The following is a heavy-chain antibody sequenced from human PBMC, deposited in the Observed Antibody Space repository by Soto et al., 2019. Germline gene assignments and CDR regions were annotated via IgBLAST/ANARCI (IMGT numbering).Heavy chain of an antibody. D-gene: IGHD1-26*01. CDR2: INHSGST. V-gene: IGHV4-34*01. Sequence: SETLSLTCAVYGGSFSGYYWSWIRQPPGKGLEWIGEINHSGSTNYNPSLKSRVTISVDTSKNQFSLKLSSVTAADTAVYYCARGLKGVGATNFDYWGQGTLVTVSS. CDR1: GGSFSGYY. CDR3: ARGLKGVGATNFDY. J-gene: IGHJ4*02.